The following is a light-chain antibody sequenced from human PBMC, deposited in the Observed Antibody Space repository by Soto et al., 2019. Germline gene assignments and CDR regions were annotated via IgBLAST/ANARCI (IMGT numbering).Light chain of an antibody. Sequence: DIVMTQSPDSLTVSLGERATINCKSSQSVLYNSNNKNYLAWFQQKPGQPPKLLIYWASTRDSGVPDRFSGSGSRTDFTLTISSLQAEDVAVYYCQQYYSTPPTFGQGTKLEIK. J-gene: IGKJ2*01. CDR3: QQYYSTPPT. CDR2: WAS. CDR1: QSVLYNSNNKNY. V-gene: IGKV4-1*01.